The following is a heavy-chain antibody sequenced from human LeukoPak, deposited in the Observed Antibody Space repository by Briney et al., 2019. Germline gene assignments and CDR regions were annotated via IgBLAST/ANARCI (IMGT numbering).Heavy chain of an antibody. CDR3: ARDPYSSGLLTFDI. CDR1: GFTFSSYS. Sequence: GGSLRLSRAASGFTFSSYSMNWVRQAPGKGLEWVSSISSSSSYIYYADSVKGRFTISRDNAKNSLYLQMNSLRAEDTAVYYCARDPYSSGLLTFDIWGHGTMVTVSS. D-gene: IGHD6-19*01. J-gene: IGHJ3*02. CDR2: ISSSSSYI. V-gene: IGHV3-21*04.